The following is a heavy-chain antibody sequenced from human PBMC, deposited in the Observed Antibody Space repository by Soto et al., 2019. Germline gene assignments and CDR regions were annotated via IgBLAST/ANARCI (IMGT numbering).Heavy chain of an antibody. J-gene: IGHJ4*02. CDR1: GGSISSHY. D-gene: IGHD3-22*01. Sequence: SETLSLTCTVSGGSISSHYWSWIRQPPGKGLEWIGYIYYSGSTNYNPSLKSRVTISVDTSKNQFSLKLSSVTAADTAVYYCARDFSNNRSYYDSSGYSVWGQGTLVTVSS. CDR2: IYYSGST. CDR3: ARDFSNNRSYYDSSGYSV. V-gene: IGHV4-59*11.